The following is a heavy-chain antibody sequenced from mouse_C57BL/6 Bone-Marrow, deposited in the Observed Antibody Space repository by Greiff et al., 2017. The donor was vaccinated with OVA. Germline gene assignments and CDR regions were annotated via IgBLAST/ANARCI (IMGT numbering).Heavy chain of an antibody. D-gene: IGHD1-3*01. Sequence: QVQLQQPGAELVKPGASVKLSCKASGYTFTSYWMQWVKQRPGQGLEWIGEIDPSDSYTTYNQKFKGKATLTVDTSSSTAYMQLSSLTSEDSAVYYCARWELYGHEDYWGQGTTLTVSS. CDR3: ARWELYGHEDY. V-gene: IGHV1-50*01. J-gene: IGHJ2*01. CDR2: IDPSDSYT. CDR1: GYTFTSYW.